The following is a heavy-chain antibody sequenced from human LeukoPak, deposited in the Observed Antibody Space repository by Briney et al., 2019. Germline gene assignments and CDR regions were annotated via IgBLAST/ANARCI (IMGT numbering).Heavy chain of an antibody. CDR3: ATGSDSSGWYDDY. CDR1: GYTFTDYY. CDR2: VDPEDGET. V-gene: IGHV1-69-2*01. D-gene: IGHD6-19*01. J-gene: IGHJ4*02. Sequence: ASVKVSCKASGYTFTDYYMHWVQQAPGKGLEWMGRVDPEDGETIYAEKFQGRVTITADTSTDTAYMELSSLRSEDTAVHYCATGSDSSGWYDDYWGQGTLVTVSS.